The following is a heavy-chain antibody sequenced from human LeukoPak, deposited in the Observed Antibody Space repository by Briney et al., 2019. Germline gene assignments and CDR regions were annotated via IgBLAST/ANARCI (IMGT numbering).Heavy chain of an antibody. CDR3: AKWGDYDILTGYYDSDY. J-gene: IGHJ4*02. D-gene: IGHD3-9*01. V-gene: IGHV3-23*01. CDR2: TGGRDGGT. Sequence: GGSLRLSCAASGFIFSNYAMSWVRQAPGKGLEWVSATGGRDGGTYCADSVKGRFTVSRDDPKNTLYLQMNTLRAEDTAVYYCAKWGDYDILTGYYDSDYWGQGTLVTVSS. CDR1: GFIFSNYA.